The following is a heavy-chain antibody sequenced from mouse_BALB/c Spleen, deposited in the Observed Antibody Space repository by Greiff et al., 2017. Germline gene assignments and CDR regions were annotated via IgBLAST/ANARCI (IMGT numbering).Heavy chain of an antibody. CDR1: GFSLTGYG. Sequence: VKLVESGPGLVAPSQSLSITCTVSGFSLTGYGVNWVRQPPGKGLEWLGMIWGDGSTDYNSALKSRLSISKDNSKSQVFLKMNSLQTDDTARYYGARGLLRLRTHHYAMDYWGQGTSVTVSS. D-gene: IGHD1-2*01. V-gene: IGHV2-6-7*01. CDR3: ARGLLRLRTHHYAMDY. J-gene: IGHJ4*01. CDR2: IWGDGST.